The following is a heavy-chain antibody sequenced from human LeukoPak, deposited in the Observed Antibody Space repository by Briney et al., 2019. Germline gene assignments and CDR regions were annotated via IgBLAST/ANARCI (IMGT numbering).Heavy chain of an antibody. CDR3: AKVGYYYDSSGYYYFDY. CDR2: ISGSGGST. Sequence: GGSLRLSCAASGFTFSSYAMSWVRQAPGKGLEWVSAISGSGGSTYYADSVKGRFTISRDNSKNTLYLQMNSLRAEDTAVYYCAKVGYYYDSSGYYYFDYWGQGTLVTVSS. D-gene: IGHD3-22*01. J-gene: IGHJ4*02. CDR1: GFTFSSYA. V-gene: IGHV3-23*01.